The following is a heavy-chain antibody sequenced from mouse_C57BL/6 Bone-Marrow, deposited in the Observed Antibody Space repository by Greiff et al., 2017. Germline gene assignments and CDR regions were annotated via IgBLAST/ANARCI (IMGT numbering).Heavy chain of an antibody. J-gene: IGHJ3*01. CDR3: ARQGIVTTKFAY. V-gene: IGHV5-12*01. Sequence: EVKLVESGGGLVQPGGSLKLSCEASGFTFSDYYMYWVRQTPEKRLEWVAYISNGGGSTYYPDTVKGRFTISRDNAKNTLYLQMSRLKSEDTAMYYCARQGIVTTKFAYWCQGTLVTVSA. CDR2: ISNGGGST. CDR1: GFTFSDYY. D-gene: IGHD2-5*01.